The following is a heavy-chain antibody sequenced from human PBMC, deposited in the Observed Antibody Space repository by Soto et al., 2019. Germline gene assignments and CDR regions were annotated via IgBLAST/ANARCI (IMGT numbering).Heavy chain of an antibody. CDR2: IIPIFGTA. CDR1: GGTFSSYA. D-gene: IGHD6-6*01. CDR3: ARGLEQLVFYFDY. J-gene: IGHJ4*02. Sequence: SVKVSCKASGGTFSSYAISWVRQAPGQGLEWMGGIIPIFGTANYAQKFQGRVTITADESTSTAYMELSSLRSEDTAVYYCARGLEQLVFYFDYWGQGTLVTVSS. V-gene: IGHV1-69*13.